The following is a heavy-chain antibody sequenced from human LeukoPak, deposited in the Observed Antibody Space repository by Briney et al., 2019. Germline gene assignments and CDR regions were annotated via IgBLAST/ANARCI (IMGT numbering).Heavy chain of an antibody. CDR2: ISGSGGST. J-gene: IGHJ4*02. Sequence: XWVXXXXGKGLEWVSAISGSGGSTYYADSVKGRFTISRDNSKNTLYLQMNSLRAEDTAVYYCAKDLFLQKWGQGTLVTVSS. CDR3: AKDLFLQK. V-gene: IGHV3-23*01.